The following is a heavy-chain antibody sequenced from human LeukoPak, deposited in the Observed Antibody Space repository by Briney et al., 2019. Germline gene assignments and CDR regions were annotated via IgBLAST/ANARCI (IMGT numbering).Heavy chain of an antibody. CDR1: GFTFSSYG. V-gene: IGHV3-30*02. J-gene: IGHJ4*02. CDR2: IGYDRSNK. D-gene: IGHD5-12*01. Sequence: GGSLRLSCAASGFTFSSYGMHWVRQAPGKGLGWVAFIGYDRSNKYYADSVKGRFTISRDNSNNTLYLQMNSLRAEDTAVYYCAKGDRSFSGGYAYDYWGQGTLVTVSS. CDR3: AKGDRSFSGGYAYDY.